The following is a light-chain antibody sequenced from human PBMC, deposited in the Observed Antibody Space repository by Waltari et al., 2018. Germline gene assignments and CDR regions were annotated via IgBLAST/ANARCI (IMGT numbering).Light chain of an antibody. Sequence: QSALTQPASASGSPGQSITISCTGTSSDVGAYTYVPWYQHHPGKAPKLLIYGVTERPSGVSNRFSGSKSGNTASLTISGLQTEDEADYYCSSYTSTTTIVFGGGTRLTVL. J-gene: IGLJ2*01. CDR2: GVT. V-gene: IGLV2-14*03. CDR1: SSDVGAYTY. CDR3: SSYTSTTTIV.